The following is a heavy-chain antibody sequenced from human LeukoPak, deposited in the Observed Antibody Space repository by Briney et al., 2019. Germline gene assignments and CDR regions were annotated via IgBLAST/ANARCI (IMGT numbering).Heavy chain of an antibody. CDR1: GFTFSSYA. D-gene: IGHD1-26*01. CDR3: ARPQGSYLLFDY. Sequence: GGSLRLSCATSGFTFSSYAMHWVRQAPGKGLEWVAVISYDGSNKYYADSVKGRFTISRDNSKDTLYLQMNSLRAEDTAVYYCARPQGSYLLFDYWGQGTLVTVSS. J-gene: IGHJ4*02. CDR2: ISYDGSNK. V-gene: IGHV3-30-3*01.